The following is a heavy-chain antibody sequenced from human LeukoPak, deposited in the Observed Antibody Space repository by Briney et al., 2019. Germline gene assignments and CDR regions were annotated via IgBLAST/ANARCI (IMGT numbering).Heavy chain of an antibody. Sequence: GGSLRLSCAASGFMFSSYAMSWVRQAPGKGLEWVSAISGSGGSTYYADSVKGRFTISRDNSKNTLYLQMNSLRAEDTAVYYCARSTYYYDSSGYYYVYYFDYWGQGTLVTVSS. D-gene: IGHD3-22*01. CDR3: ARSTYYYDSSGYYYVYYFDY. CDR1: GFMFSSYA. V-gene: IGHV3-23*01. J-gene: IGHJ4*02. CDR2: ISGSGGST.